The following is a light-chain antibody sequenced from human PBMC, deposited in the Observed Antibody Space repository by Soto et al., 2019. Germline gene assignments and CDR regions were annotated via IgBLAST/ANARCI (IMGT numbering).Light chain of an antibody. J-gene: IGKJ5*01. Sequence: IVLTHSPGTLSLSPGERATLSCRSSQSVSSSYLAWYQQKPGQAPRLLIYGASTRAAGIPARFSGSGSGTGFTLTISSLEPEDFAFYYCQQRSNWPPITFGQGTRLEIK. V-gene: IGKV3D-20*02. CDR3: QQRSNWPPIT. CDR1: QSVSSSY. CDR2: GAS.